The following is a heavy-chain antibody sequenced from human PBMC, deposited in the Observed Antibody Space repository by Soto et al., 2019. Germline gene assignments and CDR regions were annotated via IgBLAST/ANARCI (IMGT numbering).Heavy chain of an antibody. V-gene: IGHV4-31*03. Sequence: NPSETLSLTCTVSGGSISSGGYYWSWIRQHPGKGLEWIGYIYYSGSTYYNPSLKSRVTISVDTSKNQFSLKLSSVTAADTAVYYCARGKTTVTTWYFDYWGQGTLVTVSA. CDR2: IYYSGST. J-gene: IGHJ4*02. CDR3: ARGKTTVTTWYFDY. CDR1: GGSISSGGYY. D-gene: IGHD4-4*01.